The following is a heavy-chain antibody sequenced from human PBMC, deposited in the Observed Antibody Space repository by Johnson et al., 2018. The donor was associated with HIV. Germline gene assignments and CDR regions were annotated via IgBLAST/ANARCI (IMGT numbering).Heavy chain of an antibody. CDR3: AREGAGPDGSDAFDI. Sequence: VQLLESGGGLVQPGGSLRLSCAASGFTFSSYWMSWVRQAPGKGLEWVANIKQDGSEKYYVDSVKGRFTISRDNAKNSLYLQMNSLRAEDTAVYYCAREGAGPDGSDAFDIWGQGTMVTVSS. CDR2: IKQDGSEK. D-gene: IGHD6-19*01. V-gene: IGHV3-7*05. CDR1: GFTFSSYW. J-gene: IGHJ3*02.